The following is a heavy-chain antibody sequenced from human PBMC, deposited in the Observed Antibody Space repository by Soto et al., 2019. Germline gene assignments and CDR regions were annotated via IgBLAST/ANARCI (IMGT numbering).Heavy chain of an antibody. CDR3: ARGYYGPGGYPFPYFDD. CDR2: INPDSGAT. CDR1: GYSFTGYY. V-gene: IGHV1-2*02. J-gene: IGHJ4*02. Sequence: HEHLVQSGAEVKRPGASLKVSCKASGYSFTGYYIHWVRQAPGQGLEWMGWINPDSGATNYAQNFQGRVTLTSETSIRTASMDLTSLTSDDTAVYYCARGYYGPGGYPFPYFDDWGQGNLVIVSS. D-gene: IGHD2-8*02.